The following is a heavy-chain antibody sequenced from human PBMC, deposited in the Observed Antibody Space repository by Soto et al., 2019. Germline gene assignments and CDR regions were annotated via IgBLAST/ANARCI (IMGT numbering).Heavy chain of an antibody. Sequence: PGGSLRLSCAASGFTFSSYAMSWVRQAPGKGLEWVSAISGSGGSTYYADSVKGRFTISRDNSKNTLYLQMNSLRAEDTAVYYCEKDGDYIAVGSIGYWGQGTLVTVSS. V-gene: IGHV3-23*01. D-gene: IGHD6-19*01. J-gene: IGHJ4*02. CDR3: EKDGDYIAVGSIGY. CDR1: GFTFSSYA. CDR2: ISGSGGST.